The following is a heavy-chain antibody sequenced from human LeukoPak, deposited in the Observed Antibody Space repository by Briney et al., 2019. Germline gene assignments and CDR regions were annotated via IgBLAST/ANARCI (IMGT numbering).Heavy chain of an antibody. J-gene: IGHJ4*02. D-gene: IGHD3-3*01. CDR1: GCTFTGYY. CDR3: ARGINYDFWSGYYFDY. Sequence: VKVSCKASGCTFTGYYMHWVRQAPGQGLEWMRWINPNSGGTNYAQKFQGRVTMTRDTSISTAYMELSRLRSDDTAVYYCARGINYDFWSGYYFDYWGQGTLVTVSS. CDR2: INPNSGGT. V-gene: IGHV1-2*02.